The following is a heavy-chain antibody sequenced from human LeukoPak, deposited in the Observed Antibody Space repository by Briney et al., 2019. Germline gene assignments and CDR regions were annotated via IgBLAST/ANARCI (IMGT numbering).Heavy chain of an antibody. CDR3: AREESSSGYGDYIRGDYYYYYYMDV. Sequence: PSETLSLTCTVSGGSISSGSYYWSWIRQPAGKGLEWIGRIYTSGSTNYNSSLKSRVTISVDTSKNQFSLKLSSVTAADTAVYYCAREESSSGYGDYIRGDYYYYYYMDVWGKGTTVTVSS. D-gene: IGHD4-17*01. CDR2: IYTSGST. CDR1: GGSISSGSYY. V-gene: IGHV4-61*02. J-gene: IGHJ6*03.